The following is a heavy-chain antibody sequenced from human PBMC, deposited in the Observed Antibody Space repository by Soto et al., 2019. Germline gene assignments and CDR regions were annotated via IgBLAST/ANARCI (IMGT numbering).Heavy chain of an antibody. CDR2: IWYDGSNK. CDR3: ASEQQLVGIYYYYGMDV. V-gene: IGHV3-33*01. CDR1: GFTFSSYG. D-gene: IGHD6-13*01. Sequence: GESLKISCAASGFTFSSYGMHWVRQAPGKGLEWVAVIWYDGSNKYYADSVKGRFTISRDNSKNTLYLQMNSLRAEDTAVYYCASEQQLVGIYYYYGMDVWGQGTTVTVSS. J-gene: IGHJ6*02.